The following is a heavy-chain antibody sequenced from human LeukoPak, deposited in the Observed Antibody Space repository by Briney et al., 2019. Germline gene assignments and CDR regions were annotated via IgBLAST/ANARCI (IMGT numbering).Heavy chain of an antibody. CDR3: VKEKSYYDY. CDR1: GFTFSSSP. CDR2: ISSDRATT. D-gene: IGHD1-26*01. V-gene: IGHV3-64D*06. Sequence: PGGSLRLSCSTSGFTFSSSPMHWVRQAPGKGLEYVSAISSDRATTYYSDSLKDRFTISRDNSKSTLFLQMRYLRVEDTAVYYCVKEKSYYDYWGQGTLVTVLS. J-gene: IGHJ4*02.